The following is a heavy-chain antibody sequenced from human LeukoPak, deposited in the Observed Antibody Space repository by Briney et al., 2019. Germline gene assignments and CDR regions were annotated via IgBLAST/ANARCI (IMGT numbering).Heavy chain of an antibody. CDR1: GGSISSGSYY. J-gene: IGHJ4*02. CDR3: ARRRNVGYFDY. D-gene: IGHD1-26*01. Sequence: SETLSLTCTVSGGSISSGSYYWGWIRQPPGKGLEWIGSIYYSGSTYYNPSLKSRVTISVDTSKNQFSLKLSSVTAADTAVYYCARRRNVGYFDYWGQGTLVTVSS. CDR2: IYYSGST. V-gene: IGHV4-39*01.